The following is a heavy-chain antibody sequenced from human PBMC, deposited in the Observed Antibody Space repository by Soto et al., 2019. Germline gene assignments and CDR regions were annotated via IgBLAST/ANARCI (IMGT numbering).Heavy chain of an antibody. CDR2: IIPIFGTA. J-gene: IGHJ5*02. Sequence: QVQLVQSGAEVKKPGSSVKVSCKASGGTFSSYAISWVRQAPGQVVEWMGGIIPIFGTANYARKFQGRGKITAEESTSTAYMELCSLRSEVTAVYYCAREVVVAATGWFDPWGQGTLVTVSS. CDR3: AREVVVAATGWFDP. V-gene: IGHV1-69*12. CDR1: GGTFSSYA. D-gene: IGHD2-15*01.